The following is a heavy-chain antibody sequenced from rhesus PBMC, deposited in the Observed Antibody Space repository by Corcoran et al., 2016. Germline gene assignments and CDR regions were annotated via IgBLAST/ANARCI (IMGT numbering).Heavy chain of an antibody. V-gene: IGHV4-65*01. CDR2: IISSSGNT. Sequence: QVQLQESGPGLVKPSETLSLTCAVSGASVSSSNLWSWIRQPPGKGLEWIGYIISSSGNTYYNPSLKSRVTISTDTSKNQFSLKLSSVTAADTAVYYCARGVVNFNWYFDLWGPGTPITISS. CDR3: ARGVVNFNWYFDL. CDR1: GASVSSSNL. J-gene: IGHJ2*01. D-gene: IGHD2-21*01.